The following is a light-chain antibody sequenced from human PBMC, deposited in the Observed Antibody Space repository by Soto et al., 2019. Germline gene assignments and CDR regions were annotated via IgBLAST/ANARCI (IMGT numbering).Light chain of an antibody. J-gene: IGKJ1*01. CDR1: QTVSSSS. V-gene: IGKV3-20*01. CDR2: GAS. CDR3: QKYGSSPRK. Sequence: EIVLTQSPGTLSLSPVERATLSCRASQTVSSSSLAWYQQKPGQAPRLLIFGASTRAAGFPDRFSGSGSGTDFTLTISRLEPEDFAVYYCQKYGSSPRKCGQGTKGAIK.